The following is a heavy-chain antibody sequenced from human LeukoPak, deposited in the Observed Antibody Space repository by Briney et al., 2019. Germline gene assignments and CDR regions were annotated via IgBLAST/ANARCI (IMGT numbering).Heavy chain of an antibody. CDR1: GFTLSSYV. D-gene: IGHD1-1*01. CDR3: ARRVSGTTFY. CDR2: ISLNRSTT. J-gene: IGHJ4*02. V-gene: IGHV3-23*01. Sequence: GWALRLSCAPSGFTLSSYVMIWVRQAPRKELKWVSSISLNRSTTYYPHSPKGRFTISRANYKNTLYLNMDSLRDEDTAVYYCARRVSGTTFYWGQGTLVTVSS.